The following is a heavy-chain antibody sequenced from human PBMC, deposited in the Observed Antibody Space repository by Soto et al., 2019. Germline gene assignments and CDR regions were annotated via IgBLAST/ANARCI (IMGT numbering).Heavy chain of an antibody. CDR2: IYYSGST. CDR1: GGSISSSSYY. Sequence: QLQLQESGPGLVKPSETLSLTCTVSGGSISSSSYYWGWIRQPPGKGLEWIGSIYYSGSTYYNPSLKSRVTISVDTSKNQFSLKLSSVTAADTAVYYCATLVGAKGLRGVGAAFDIWGQGTMVTVSS. J-gene: IGHJ3*02. CDR3: ATLVGAKGLRGVGAAFDI. V-gene: IGHV4-39*01. D-gene: IGHD1-26*01.